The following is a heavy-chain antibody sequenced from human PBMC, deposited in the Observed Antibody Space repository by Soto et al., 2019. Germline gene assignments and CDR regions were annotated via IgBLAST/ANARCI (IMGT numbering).Heavy chain of an antibody. CDR1: GGSISSSSYY. CDR3: AVQHYYDSSGYYLTVDY. J-gene: IGHJ4*02. V-gene: IGHV4-39*01. Sequence: SETLSLTCTVSGGSISSSSYYWGWIRQPPGKGLEWIGSIYYSGSTYYNPSLKSRVTISVDTSKNQFSLKLSSVTAADTAVYYCAVQHYYDSSGYYLTVDYWGQGTLVTVSS. CDR2: IYYSGST. D-gene: IGHD3-22*01.